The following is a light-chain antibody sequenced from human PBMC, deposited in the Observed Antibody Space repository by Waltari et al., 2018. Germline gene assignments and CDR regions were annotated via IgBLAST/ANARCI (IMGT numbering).Light chain of an antibody. CDR3: QQYNSWPPYT. CDR2: GAS. CDR1: QGVSSN. J-gene: IGKJ2*01. Sequence: EIVMTQSPATLSVSPGERATLSCRASQGVSSNLAWYQQKPGQAPRLLIYGASSRATGIPGRFSGSGSGTVFTLTISSLQSEDFAVYYCQQYNSWPPYTFGQGTKLQIK. V-gene: IGKV3-15*01.